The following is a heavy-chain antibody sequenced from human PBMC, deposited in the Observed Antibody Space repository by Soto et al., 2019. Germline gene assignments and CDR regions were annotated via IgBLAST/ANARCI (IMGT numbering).Heavy chain of an antibody. D-gene: IGHD6-19*01. CDR2: ISSSSSYT. CDR3: ARDMDSSGWLDY. Sequence: PVGSLRLSCGASGFTFGGYGVSWIRQAPGKGLEWVSYISSSSSYTNYADSVKGRFAISRDNSKNTLYLQMNSLRAEDTAVYYCARDMDSSGWLDYWGQGTLVTVSS. J-gene: IGHJ4*02. V-gene: IGHV3-11*06. CDR1: GFTFGGYG.